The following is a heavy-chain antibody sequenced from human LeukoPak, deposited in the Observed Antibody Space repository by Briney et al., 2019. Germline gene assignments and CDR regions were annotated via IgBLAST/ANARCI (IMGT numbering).Heavy chain of an antibody. Sequence: PSETLSLTCAVYGGSFSGYYGSWIRQPPGKGLEWIGEINHSGSTNYNPSLKSRVTISVDTSKNQFSLKLSSVTAADTAVYYCARGRSGSYYPPLLYWGQGTLVTVSS. J-gene: IGHJ4*02. CDR2: INHSGST. V-gene: IGHV4-34*01. CDR3: ARGRSGSYYPPLLY. CDR1: GGSFSGYY. D-gene: IGHD3-10*01.